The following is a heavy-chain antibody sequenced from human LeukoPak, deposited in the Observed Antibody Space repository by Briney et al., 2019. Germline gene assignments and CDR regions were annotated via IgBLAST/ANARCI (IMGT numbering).Heavy chain of an antibody. Sequence: SGGSLRLSCAASGFTFSSYWMSWVRQAPGQGLEWVANIKQTGSEKYYVDSVKGRFTISRDDAKNSLYLQMNSLRVEDTAVYYCARTGHSSGWSAYFDYWGQGTLVTVSS. CDR3: ARTGHSSGWSAYFDY. CDR2: IKQTGSEK. V-gene: IGHV3-7*01. CDR1: GFTFSSYW. D-gene: IGHD6-19*01. J-gene: IGHJ4*02.